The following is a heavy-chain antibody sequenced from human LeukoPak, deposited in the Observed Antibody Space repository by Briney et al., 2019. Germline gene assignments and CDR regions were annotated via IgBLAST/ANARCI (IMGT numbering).Heavy chain of an antibody. CDR1: VGSISNSDYY. J-gene: IGHJ3*02. Sequence: SETLSLTCTVSVGSISNSDYYWGWIRQPPGKRLEWIGYIFYRGSTNYNPSLKSRVAISEDTSKNQFSLNLSSVTAADTAVDYCARGGYYGSGSDDALDIWGQGTMVTVSS. CDR2: IFYRGST. D-gene: IGHD3-10*01. V-gene: IGHV4-61*05. CDR3: ARGGYYGSGSDDALDI.